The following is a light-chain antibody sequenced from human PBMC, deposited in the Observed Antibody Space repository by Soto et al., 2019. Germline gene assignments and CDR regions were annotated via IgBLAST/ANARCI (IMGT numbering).Light chain of an antibody. V-gene: IGLV1-47*01. CDR1: SSNIGNND. J-gene: IGLJ1*01. CDR3: AAWDDILGEV. CDR2: KNN. Sequence: QSVLTQPPSASGTPGQRVTISCSGSSSNIGNNDVYWYQQFPGTAPKLVVYKNNQRPSGVPDRFSGSKSGTSASLAISGLRSEDEADYYCAAWDDILGEVFGTGTKLTVL.